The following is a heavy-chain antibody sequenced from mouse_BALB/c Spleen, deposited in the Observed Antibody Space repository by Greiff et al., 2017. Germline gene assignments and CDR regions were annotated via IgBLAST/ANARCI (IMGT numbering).Heavy chain of an antibody. J-gene: IGHJ2*01. CDR2: IDPYNGGT. V-gene: IGHV1S135*01. CDR1: GYAFTSYN. Sequence: VQLQQPGAELVKPGASVKVSCKASGYAFTSYNMYWVKQSHGKSLEWIGYIDPYNGGTSYNQKFKGKATLTVDKSSSTAYMHLNSLTSEDSAVYYCASFITTASVYFDYWGQGTTLTVSS. CDR3: ASFITTASVYFDY. D-gene: IGHD1-2*01.